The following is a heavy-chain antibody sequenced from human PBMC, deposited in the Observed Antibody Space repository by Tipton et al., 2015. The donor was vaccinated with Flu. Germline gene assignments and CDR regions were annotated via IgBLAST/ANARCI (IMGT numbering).Heavy chain of an antibody. CDR3: AREYSDRLGY. CDR2: IHTFGST. D-gene: IGHD5-12*01. V-gene: IGHV4-61*02. J-gene: IGHJ4*02. CDR1: GGSISSGSFY. Sequence: LSLTCTVSGGSISSGSFYWSWIRQPAGKGLEWIGRIHTFGSTNFNPSLRSRVTISVDTSKNQFSLRLSSVTAADTAMYYCAREYSDRLGYWGQGTLVTVSS.